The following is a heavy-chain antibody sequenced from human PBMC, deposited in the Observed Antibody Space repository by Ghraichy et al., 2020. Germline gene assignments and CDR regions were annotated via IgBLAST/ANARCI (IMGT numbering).Heavy chain of an antibody. D-gene: IGHD4-17*01. CDR1: GFTFSNYA. CDR3: ARAGHYGNSRPFDY. Sequence: GGSLRLSCAASGFTFSNYALHWVRQAPGKGLEWVTVISYDGSNKYYADSVKGRFTISRDNSENTLFLQLNSLRAEDTAVYYCARAGHYGNSRPFDYWDQGTLVTVSS. V-gene: IGHV3-30*04. J-gene: IGHJ4*02. CDR2: ISYDGSNK.